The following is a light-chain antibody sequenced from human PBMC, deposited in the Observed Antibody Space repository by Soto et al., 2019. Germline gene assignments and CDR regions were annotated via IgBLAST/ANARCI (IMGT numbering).Light chain of an antibody. Sequence: EIVLTQSPATLSLSPGERATLSCRASQSVSSYLAWYQQKPGQAPRLLIYDASNRATGIPARFSGSGAGTDLTLTISSLEPEDFAVYYCQHRSNWPSFGPGTKVDIK. J-gene: IGKJ3*01. CDR1: QSVSSY. V-gene: IGKV3-11*01. CDR2: DAS. CDR3: QHRSNWPS.